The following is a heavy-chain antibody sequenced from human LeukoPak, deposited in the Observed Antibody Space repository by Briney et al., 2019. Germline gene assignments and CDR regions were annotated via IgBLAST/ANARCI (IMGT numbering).Heavy chain of an antibody. D-gene: IGHD6-13*01. J-gene: IGHJ4*02. Sequence: SGTLSLTCAVSGGSISSSNWWSWVRQPPGKGLEWIGEIYHSGSTNYNPSLKSRVTISVDKSKNQFSLKLSSVTAADTAVYYCARDLVGYGQQLGYWGQGTLVTVSS. CDR1: GGSISSSNW. V-gene: IGHV4-4*02. CDR2: IYHSGST. CDR3: ARDLVGYGQQLGY.